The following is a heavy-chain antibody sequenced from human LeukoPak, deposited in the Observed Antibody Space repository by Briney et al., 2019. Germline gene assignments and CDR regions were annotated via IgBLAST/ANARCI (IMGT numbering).Heavy chain of an antibody. CDR1: GYTFTGYY. CDR3: AREWRVVAATSAAFDI. CDR2: TSYGGSNQ. D-gene: IGHD2-15*01. Sequence: SCKASGYTFTGYYMHWVRQAPGKGLEWVAVTSYGGSNQYYADSVKGRFTLSRDNSKKTVYLQMTSLRPEDTAVYYCAREWRVVAATSAAFDIWGQGTMVTVSS. V-gene: IGHV3-30-3*01. J-gene: IGHJ3*02.